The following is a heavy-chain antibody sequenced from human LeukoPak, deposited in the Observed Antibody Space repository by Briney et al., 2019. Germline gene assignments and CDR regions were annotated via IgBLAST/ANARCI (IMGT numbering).Heavy chain of an antibody. CDR2: INSDGSST. J-gene: IGHJ4*02. V-gene: IGHV3-74*01. D-gene: IGHD3-3*01. CDR3: ARAEGDFWSGYYSLDY. Sequence: VGSLRLSCAASGFTFSSYWMHWVRQAPGKGLVWVSRINSDGSSTTYADSVKGRFTISRDNAKNTLYLQMNSLRAEDTAVYYCARAEGDFWSGYYSLDYWGQGTLVTVSS. CDR1: GFTFSSYW.